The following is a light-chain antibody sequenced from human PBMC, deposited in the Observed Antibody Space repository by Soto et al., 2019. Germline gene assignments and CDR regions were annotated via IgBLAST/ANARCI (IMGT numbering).Light chain of an antibody. Sequence: EIVLTQSPGTMSVSPGERVTLSCRASQTVTRSYLAWYQQKPGQAPRLLIYGASIRATGIPDRFSGSGSGTDFPITISRLEPEDFAVYYCQQYGSSPRTLGQGTKVAI. J-gene: IGKJ1*01. CDR1: QTVTRSY. V-gene: IGKV3-20*01. CDR2: GAS. CDR3: QQYGSSPRT.